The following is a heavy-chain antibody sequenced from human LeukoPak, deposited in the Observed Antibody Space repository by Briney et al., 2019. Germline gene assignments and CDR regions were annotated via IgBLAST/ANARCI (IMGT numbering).Heavy chain of an antibody. CDR1: GISFSSYA. CDR3: AKSQLTTVDYYGMDV. CDR2: ISGSGGST. V-gene: IGHV3-23*01. J-gene: IGHJ6*02. D-gene: IGHD4-23*01. Sequence: GGSLRLSCAASGISFSSYAMSWVRQAPGKGLEWVSAISGSGGSTYYADSVKGRFTISRDNSKNTLYLQMNSLRAEDTAVYYCAKSQLTTVDYYGMDVWGHGTTVIVSS.